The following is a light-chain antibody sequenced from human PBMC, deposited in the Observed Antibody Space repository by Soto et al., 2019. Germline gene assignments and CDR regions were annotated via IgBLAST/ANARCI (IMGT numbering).Light chain of an antibody. V-gene: IGKV1-5*03. CDR1: QTISNW. Sequence: DIQMTQSPSTLSASVGDTVTITCRASQTISNWLAWYQQKPGKAPKLLIYKASSLQSGVPSRCSGIGSGTEFTLTISSLQPDDFATYYCQQYNFYSRTFGQGTKVEIK. CDR2: KAS. J-gene: IGKJ1*01. CDR3: QQYNFYSRT.